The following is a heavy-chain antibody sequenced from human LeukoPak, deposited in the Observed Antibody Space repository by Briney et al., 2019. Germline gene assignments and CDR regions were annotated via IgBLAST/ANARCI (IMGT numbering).Heavy chain of an antibody. CDR1: GDSISGSDYY. J-gene: IGHJ5*02. D-gene: IGHD3-9*01. CDR3: LRYAGGIILT. Sequence: EPLSLTCNVSGDSISGSDYYWGWMRQPPGKGLEWIANIWYSGSAYYNPSLQSRVTITVDTSKNQFSLNVKSVTAGDSAVYYCLRYAGGIILTWGQGTRVAVSS. CDR2: IWYSGSA. V-gene: IGHV4-39*01.